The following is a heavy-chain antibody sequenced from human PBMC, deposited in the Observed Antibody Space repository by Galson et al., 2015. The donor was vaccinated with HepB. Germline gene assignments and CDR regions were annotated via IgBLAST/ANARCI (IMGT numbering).Heavy chain of an antibody. V-gene: IGHV3-7*03. D-gene: IGHD3-9*01. Sequence: SLRLSCAASGFTFSSYWMSWVRQAPGKGLEWVANIKQDGSEKYYVDSVKGRFTISRDNAKNSLYLQMNSLRAEDTAVYYCARERRPYDILTGSLDYWGQGTLVTVSS. CDR3: ARERRPYDILTGSLDY. J-gene: IGHJ4*02. CDR2: IKQDGSEK. CDR1: GFTFSSYW.